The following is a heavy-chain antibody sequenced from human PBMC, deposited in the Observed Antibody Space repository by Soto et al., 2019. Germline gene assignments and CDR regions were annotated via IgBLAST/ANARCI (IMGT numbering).Heavy chain of an antibody. CDR1: GFTFDDYA. J-gene: IGHJ6*02. D-gene: IGHD4-17*01. CDR3: ANLQDGDLGGGMDV. V-gene: IGHV3-9*01. Sequence: EVQLVESGGGFVQPGRSLRLSCAASGFTFDDYAMHWVRQAPGKGLEWVSGISWNSGSIGYADSVKGRFTISRDNAKNSLYLKMNSLRAEDTALYYCANLQDGDLGGGMDVWGQGTTVTVSS. CDR2: ISWNSGSI.